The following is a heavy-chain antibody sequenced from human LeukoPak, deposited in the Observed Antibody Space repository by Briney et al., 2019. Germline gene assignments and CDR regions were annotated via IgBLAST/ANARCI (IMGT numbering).Heavy chain of an antibody. Sequence: ASVKVSCKASGYTFTSYDINRVRQATGQGLEWMGWMNPNSGNTGYAQKFQGRVTMTRNTSISTAYMELSSLRSEDTAVYYCARELTTYYYGSGSYYKKVVAFDIWGQGTMVTVSS. J-gene: IGHJ3*02. CDR1: GYTFTSYD. V-gene: IGHV1-8*01. CDR2: MNPNSGNT. D-gene: IGHD3-10*01. CDR3: ARELTTYYYGSGSYYKKVVAFDI.